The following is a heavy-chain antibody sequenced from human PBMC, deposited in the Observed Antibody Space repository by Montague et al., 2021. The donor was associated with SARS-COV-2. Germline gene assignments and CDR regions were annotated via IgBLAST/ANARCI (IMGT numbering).Heavy chain of an antibody. CDR1: GGSISSGTYY. CDR3: ARRGQWQLSWFFDF. D-gene: IGHD6-19*01. V-gene: IGHV4-39*01. CDR2: INYSGKT. Sequence: SETLSLTCTVSGGSISSGTYYWGWVRQPPGKGLEWIGTINYSGKTYYNPSLKSRVTISVDTSKNQFSLKVTSVTAADTAVYYCARRGQWQLSWFFDFWGRGTLVTVSS. J-gene: IGHJ2*01.